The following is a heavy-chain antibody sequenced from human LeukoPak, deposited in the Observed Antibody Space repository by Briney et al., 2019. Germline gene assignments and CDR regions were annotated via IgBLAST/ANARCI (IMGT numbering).Heavy chain of an antibody. CDR3: ARDDYYYYYYMDV. CDR2: ISSSGSTI. CDR1: GFTFSIYE. J-gene: IGHJ6*03. Sequence: GGSLRLSCAASGFTFSIYEMNWVRQAPGKGLEWVSYISSSGSTIYYADSVKGRFTISRDNAKNSLYLQMNSLRAEDTAVYYCARDDYYYYYYMDVWGKGTTVTVSS. V-gene: IGHV3-48*03.